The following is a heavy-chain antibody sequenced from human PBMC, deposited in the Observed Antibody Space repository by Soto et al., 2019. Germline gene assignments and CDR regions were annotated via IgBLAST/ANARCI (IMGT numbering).Heavy chain of an antibody. Sequence: ASVKVSCKASGYTFTSYAMHWVRQAPGQGLEWMGIINPGDGSTSYAQKFQGRVTMTRDTSTSTVYMELSSLRSEDTAVYYCARDRSSSWSTSNWFDPWGQGTLVTVSS. J-gene: IGHJ5*02. V-gene: IGHV1-46*01. CDR1: GYTFTSYA. CDR2: INPGDGST. CDR3: ARDRSSSWSTSNWFDP. D-gene: IGHD6-13*01.